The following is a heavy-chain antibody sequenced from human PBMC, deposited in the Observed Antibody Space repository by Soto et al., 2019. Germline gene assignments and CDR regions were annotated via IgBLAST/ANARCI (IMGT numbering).Heavy chain of an antibody. CDR2: ISSGGSTT. Sequence: GGSLRLSCAASGFTFSNYAMSWVRQAPGKGLEWVSAISSGGSTTYYADSVKGRFTISRDNSKSTVYLELNNLSAEDTAVYHCAKNQGVELVPLATVDWFDPWGQGSVVTVSS. J-gene: IGHJ5*02. CDR1: GFTFSNYA. D-gene: IGHD1-26*01. V-gene: IGHV3-23*01. CDR3: AKNQGVELVPLATVDWFDP.